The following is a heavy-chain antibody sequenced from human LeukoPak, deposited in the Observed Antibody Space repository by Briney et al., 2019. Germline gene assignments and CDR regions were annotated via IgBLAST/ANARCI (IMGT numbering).Heavy chain of an antibody. J-gene: IGHJ4*02. V-gene: IGHV3-64*01. CDR3: VRTRSCGGGFYPWDFHY. D-gene: IGHD2-21*02. CDR1: GLTFSSYA. Sequence: GGSLRLSCAASGLTFSSYAMHWVRQAPGKGLEYVSAISSNGGSTYYANSVKGRFTISRDNSKNTLYLQMGSLRAEDMAVYYCVRTRSCGGGFYPWDFHYWGQGTPVTVSS. CDR2: ISSNGGST.